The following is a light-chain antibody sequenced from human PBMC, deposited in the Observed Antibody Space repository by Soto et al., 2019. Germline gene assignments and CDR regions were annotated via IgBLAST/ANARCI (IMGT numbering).Light chain of an antibody. CDR3: QQYGSSFRYT. Sequence: EIVLTQSPGTLSLSPGERATLSCRASQSVNGNYLTWYQQKPGQAPRLLIYGASTMATGTPDRFSGSGSGTVFTHTISRLEPEDFAVYYCQQYGSSFRYTFGQGTKLEIK. J-gene: IGKJ2*01. CDR2: GAS. CDR1: QSVNGNY. V-gene: IGKV3-20*01.